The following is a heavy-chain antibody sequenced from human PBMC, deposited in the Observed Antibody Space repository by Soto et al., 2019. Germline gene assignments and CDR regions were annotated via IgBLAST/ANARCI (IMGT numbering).Heavy chain of an antibody. D-gene: IGHD3-22*01. J-gene: IGHJ4*02. V-gene: IGHV3-23*01. CDR2: ISGSGGST. Sequence: GGSLRLSCAASGFTFSSYAMSWVRQAPGKGLEWVSAISGSGGSTYYADSVKGRFTISRDNSKNTLYLQMNSLRAEDTAVYYCATGGSGYYSYFDYLGQGTLVTVSS. CDR3: ATGGSGYYSYFDY. CDR1: GFTFSSYA.